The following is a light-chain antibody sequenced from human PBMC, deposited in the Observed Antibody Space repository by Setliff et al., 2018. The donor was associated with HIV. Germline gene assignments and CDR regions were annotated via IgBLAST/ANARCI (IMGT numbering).Light chain of an antibody. J-gene: IGLJ1*01. Sequence: VLTQPPSVSGAPGQRVTISCTGSSSNIGAGYDVHWYQQLPGTAPKLLIYGNINRPSGVPDRFSGSKSGTSASLAITGLQAEDEADYYCQSYDSSLSGYVFGTGTKVTVL. CDR1: SSNIGAGYD. V-gene: IGLV1-40*01. CDR2: GNI. CDR3: QSYDSSLSGYV.